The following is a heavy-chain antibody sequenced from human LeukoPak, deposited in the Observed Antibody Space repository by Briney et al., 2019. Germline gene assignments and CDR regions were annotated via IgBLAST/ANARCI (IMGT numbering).Heavy chain of an antibody. Sequence: PGGSLRLSCAASGFTFSSYAMSWARQAPGKGLEWVSTISGSGDSTYYADSVKGRFTISRDNSKNTLYVQIKSLRADDTAVYYCAKGPRGGCSGGSCPGDSWGQGTLVTVSS. V-gene: IGHV3-23*01. CDR2: ISGSGDST. CDR3: AKGPRGGCSGGSCPGDS. J-gene: IGHJ4*02. CDR1: GFTFSSYA. D-gene: IGHD2-15*01.